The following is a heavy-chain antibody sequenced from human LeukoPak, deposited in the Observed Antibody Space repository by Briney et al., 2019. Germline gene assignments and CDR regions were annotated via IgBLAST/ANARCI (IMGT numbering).Heavy chain of an antibody. D-gene: IGHD3-10*02. V-gene: IGHV4-39*01. CDR3: ASHPVTPDVFGAFDI. J-gene: IGHJ3*02. CDR1: GGSISSSSYY. CDR2: IYYSGST. Sequence: PSETLSLTCTVSGGSISSSSYYWGWIRQPPGKGLEWIGSIYYSGSTYYNPSLKSRVTISVDTSKNQFSLKLSSVTAADTAVYYCASHPVTPDVFGAFDIWGQGTMVTVSS.